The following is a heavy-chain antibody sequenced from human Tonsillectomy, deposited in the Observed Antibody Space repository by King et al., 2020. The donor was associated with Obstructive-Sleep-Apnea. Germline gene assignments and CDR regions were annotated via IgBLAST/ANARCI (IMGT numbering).Heavy chain of an antibody. Sequence: MQLQESGPGLVKPSETLSLTCIVSGGFIRNYNYYWVWIRQPPGKGLEWMASISSDGTAYYNPSLRTQMFISVDTSKNQFSLRLRSVTAAETAVYYCATAAGTRGSRYFDYWGQGMLVSVSS. J-gene: IGHJ4*02. D-gene: IGHD6-25*01. CDR2: ISSDGTA. CDR3: ATAAGTRGSRYFDY. V-gene: IGHV4-39*01. CDR1: GGFIRNYNYY.